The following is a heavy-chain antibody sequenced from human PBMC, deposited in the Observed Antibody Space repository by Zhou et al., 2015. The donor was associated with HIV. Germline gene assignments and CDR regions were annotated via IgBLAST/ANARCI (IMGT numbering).Heavy chain of an antibody. J-gene: IGHJ3*02. CDR3: ARDSTIVAATPGRALLAFDI. CDR2: IIPIFGTA. V-gene: IGHV1-69*01. Sequence: QVQLVQSGAEVKKPGSSVKVSCKASGGTFSSYAISWVRQAPGQGLEWMGGIIPIFGTANYAQKFQGRVTITADESTSTAYMELSSLRSEDTAVYYCARDSTIVAATPGRALLAFDIWGQGTMVTVSS. D-gene: IGHD2-15*01. CDR1: GGTFSSYA.